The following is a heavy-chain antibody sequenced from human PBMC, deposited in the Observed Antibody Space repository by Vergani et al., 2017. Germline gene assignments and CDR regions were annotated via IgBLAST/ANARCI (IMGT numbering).Heavy chain of an antibody. V-gene: IGHV1-69*01. J-gene: IGHJ6*02. Sequence: QVQLVQSGAEVKKPGSSVKVSCKASGGPFSSYAISWVRQAPGQGLEWMGGIIPIFGTANYAQKFQGRVTITADESTSTAYMELSSLRSEDTAVYYCAARDITIFGVVVIRCYYYYDMDVWGQGTTVTVSS. D-gene: IGHD3-3*01. CDR2: IIPIFGTA. CDR3: AARDITIFGVVVIRCYYYYDMDV. CDR1: GGPFSSYA.